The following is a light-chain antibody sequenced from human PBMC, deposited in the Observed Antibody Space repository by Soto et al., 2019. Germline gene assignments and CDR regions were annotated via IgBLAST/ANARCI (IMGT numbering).Light chain of an antibody. Sequence: DIQMTQSPSTLSASVGDRVTITCRASQSISTWLAWYQQKPGKAPKLLIYKAINLQSGVPSRFSGSGSGTEFSLTISSLQPDDFATYYCQQTYSNFVSFGGGTRVEMK. CDR2: KAI. J-gene: IGKJ4*01. V-gene: IGKV1-5*03. CDR1: QSISTW. CDR3: QQTYSNFVS.